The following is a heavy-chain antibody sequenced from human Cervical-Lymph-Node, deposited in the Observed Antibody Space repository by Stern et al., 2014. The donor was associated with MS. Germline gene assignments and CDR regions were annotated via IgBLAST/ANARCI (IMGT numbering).Heavy chain of an antibody. CDR2: IYTSGST. J-gene: IGHJ6*02. CDR3: ARDCRLRYFDNYGMDV. D-gene: IGHD3-9*01. Sequence: QVQLQESGPGLVKPSQTLSLTCTVSGGSISSGSYYWSWIRQPAGKGLEWIGRIYTSGSTNYNPSLKSRVTISVDTSKNQFSLKLSCVTAADTAVYYCARDCRLRYFDNYGMDVWGQGTTVTVSS. CDR1: GGSISSGSYY. V-gene: IGHV4-61*02.